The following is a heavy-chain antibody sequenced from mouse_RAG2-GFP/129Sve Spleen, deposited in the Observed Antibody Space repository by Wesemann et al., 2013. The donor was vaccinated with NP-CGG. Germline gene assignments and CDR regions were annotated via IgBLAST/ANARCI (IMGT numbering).Heavy chain of an antibody. CDR2: ISYSGST. CDR3: AVPIVGLLYFDY. V-gene: IGHV3-2*02. Sequence: DVQLQESGPGLVKPSQSLSLTCTVTGYSITSDYAWNWIRQFPGNKLEWMGYISYSGSTSYNPSLKSRISITRDTSKNQFFLQLNSVTTEDSATYYCAVPIVGLLYFDYWGQGTTLTVSS. D-gene: IGHD2-12*01. CDR1: GYSITSDYA. J-gene: IGHJ2*01.